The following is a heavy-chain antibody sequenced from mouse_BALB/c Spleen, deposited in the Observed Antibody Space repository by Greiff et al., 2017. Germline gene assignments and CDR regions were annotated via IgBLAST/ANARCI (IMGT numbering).Heavy chain of an antibody. CDR1: GFNIKDTY. D-gene: IGHD1-1*01. J-gene: IGHJ2*01. Sequence: EVMLVESGAELVKPGASVKLSCTASGFNIKDTYMHWVKQRPEQGLEWIGRIDPANGNTKYDPKFQGKATITADTSSNTAYLQLSSLTSEDTAVYYCARQFITTVVAPYWGQGTTLTVSS. V-gene: IGHV14-3*02. CDR3: ARQFITTVVAPY. CDR2: IDPANGNT.